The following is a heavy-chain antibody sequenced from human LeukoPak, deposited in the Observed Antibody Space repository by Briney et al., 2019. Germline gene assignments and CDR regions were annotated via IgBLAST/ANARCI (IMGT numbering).Heavy chain of an antibody. V-gene: IGHV1-2*02. J-gene: IGHJ6*02. D-gene: IGHD1-14*01. Sequence: ASVKVSCKASGYTFTGYYMHWVRQAPGQGLEWMGWINPNSGGTNYAQKFQGRVTMTRDTSISTAYMELSRLRSDDTAVYYRARGEPSLYYGMDVWGQGTTVTVSS. CDR3: ARGEPSLYYGMDV. CDR1: GYTFTGYY. CDR2: INPNSGGT.